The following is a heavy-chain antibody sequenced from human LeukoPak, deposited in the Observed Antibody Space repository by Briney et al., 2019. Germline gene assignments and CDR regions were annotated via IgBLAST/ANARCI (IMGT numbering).Heavy chain of an antibody. CDR3: ARGRLSSGWYDD. J-gene: IGHJ4*02. CDR2: IDSGSTST. D-gene: IGHD6-19*01. V-gene: IGHV3-11*06. Sequence: GGSLRLSCAASGFIFNDYYMSWVRQAPGKGLEWVSFIDSGSTSTKYADSVKGRFSISRDNAKNTLYLHMNSLRAEDTAVYYCARGRLSSGWYDDWGQGTLVTVSS. CDR1: GFIFNDYY.